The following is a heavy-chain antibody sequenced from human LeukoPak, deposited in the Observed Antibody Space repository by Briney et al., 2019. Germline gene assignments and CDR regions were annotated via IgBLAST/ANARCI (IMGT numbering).Heavy chain of an antibody. CDR3: ARDKVTDSTGYYGPPGPGSSFDI. CDR2: INPNSGGT. Sequence: ASVKVSCKASGYTFTGYYMHWVRQAPGQGLEWMGCINPNSGGTNYAQKFQGRVTMTRDTSISIAYMELSRLRSDDTAVYYCARDKVTDSTGYYGPPGPGSSFDIWGQGTMVTVSS. D-gene: IGHD3-22*01. J-gene: IGHJ3*02. CDR1: GYTFTGYY. V-gene: IGHV1-2*02.